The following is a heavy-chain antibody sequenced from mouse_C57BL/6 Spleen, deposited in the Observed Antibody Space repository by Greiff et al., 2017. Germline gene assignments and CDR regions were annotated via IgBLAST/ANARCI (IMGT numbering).Heavy chain of an antibody. J-gene: IGHJ2*01. Sequence: VQLQQSGAELVKPGASVKISCKASGYAFSGYWMNWVKQRPGKGLEWIGQINPGDGDTNYNGKFKGKATLTADKSSSTAYMQLSSLASEDSAVYVCARSGYLHFDYWGQGTTVTVSS. D-gene: IGHD3-1*01. CDR3: ARSGYLHFDY. V-gene: IGHV1-80*01. CDR1: GYAFSGYW. CDR2: INPGDGDT.